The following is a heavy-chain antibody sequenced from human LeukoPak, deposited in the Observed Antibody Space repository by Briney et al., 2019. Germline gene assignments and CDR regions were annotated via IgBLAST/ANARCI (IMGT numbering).Heavy chain of an antibody. CDR2: IYTSGST. V-gene: IGHV4-4*07. CDR3: AREPDSSSWYYFDY. CDR1: GGSISRYY. D-gene: IGHD6-13*01. Sequence: PSETLSLTCTVSGGSISRYYWSWIRQPAGKGLEWIGRIYTSGSTNYNPSLKSRVTMSVDTSKNQFSLKLSSVTAADTAVYYCAREPDSSSWYYFDYWGQGTLVTVSS. J-gene: IGHJ4*02.